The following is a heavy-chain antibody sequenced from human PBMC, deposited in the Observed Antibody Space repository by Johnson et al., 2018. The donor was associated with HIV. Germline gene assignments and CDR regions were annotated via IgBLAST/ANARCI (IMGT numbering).Heavy chain of an antibody. D-gene: IGHD6-19*01. CDR2: ISYDGSNK. CDR1: GFTFSSYA. CDR3: ARNIAGAGRGAFDI. V-gene: IGHV3-30-3*01. J-gene: IGHJ3*02. Sequence: QMQLVESGGGVVQPGRSLRLSCAASGFTFSSYAMHWVRQAPGKGLEWVAVISYDGSNKYYADSVKGRFTISRDNSKNTLYLQMNSLRAEDTAVYYCARNIAGAGRGAFDIWGQGTMVTVSS.